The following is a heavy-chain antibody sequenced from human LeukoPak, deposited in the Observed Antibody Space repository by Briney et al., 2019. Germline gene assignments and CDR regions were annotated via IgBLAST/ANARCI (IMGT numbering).Heavy chain of an antibody. J-gene: IGHJ3*02. D-gene: IGHD6-25*01. CDR3: TRLAAFNAFDI. V-gene: IGHV3-73*01. CDR1: GFTFGDSI. CDR2: IGTKSNIYAT. Sequence: GGSLRLSCATSGFTFGDSIMNWVRQASGKGLEWLGRIGTKSNIYATDYAASLKGRFTISRDDSKNTAYLQMNSLKTEDTAVYYCTRLAAFNAFDIWGQGTRVTVSS.